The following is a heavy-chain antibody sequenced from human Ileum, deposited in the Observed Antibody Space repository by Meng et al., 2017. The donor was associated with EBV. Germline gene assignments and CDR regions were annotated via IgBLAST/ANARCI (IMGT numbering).Heavy chain of an antibody. J-gene: IGHJ5*02. V-gene: IGHV1-69*01. Sequence: QVHAEQSGAELKQAGSSLSLACTTSGGAFGDHACSWVRQAPGQGLEWMGGIIHSCCTTNYAQTFQARVTITADAITNKAYKELCSLKSEDTAVYYTARYWAAPGTSWFDLWGQGTLVTVSS. D-gene: IGHD6-13*01. CDR1: GGAFGDHA. CDR2: IIHSCCTT. CDR3: ARYWAAPGTSWFDL.